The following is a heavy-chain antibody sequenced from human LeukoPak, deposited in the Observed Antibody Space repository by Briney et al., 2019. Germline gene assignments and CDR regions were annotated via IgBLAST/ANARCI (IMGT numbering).Heavy chain of an antibody. CDR3: AKDLGTGGYFDY. Sequence: GGSLRLSCAASGFTFSDYGMHWVRQAPGKGLEWVAVISYDGSTKYYADSVKGRFTISRDNSKNTLYLQMNSLRVEDTAVYYCAKDLGTGGYFDYWGQGTLVTVSS. V-gene: IGHV3-30*18. D-gene: IGHD3-16*01. CDR2: ISYDGSTK. J-gene: IGHJ4*02. CDR1: GFTFSDYG.